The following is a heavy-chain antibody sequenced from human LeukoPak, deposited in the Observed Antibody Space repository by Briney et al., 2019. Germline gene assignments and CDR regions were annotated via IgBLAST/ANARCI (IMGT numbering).Heavy chain of an antibody. CDR3: AGVGDTTMVHLLHY. D-gene: IGHD5-18*01. CDR1: GFTFSNYW. V-gene: IGHV3-7*04. CDR2: IKQDGSDK. J-gene: IGHJ4*02. Sequence: GGSLRLSCAASGFTFSNYWMSWVRPAPGKGLEWVANIKQDGSDKYYVDSVKGRFTISRDNAKNSLYLQMNSLRGEDTAVYYCAGVGDTTMVHLLHYWGQGTLVTVSS.